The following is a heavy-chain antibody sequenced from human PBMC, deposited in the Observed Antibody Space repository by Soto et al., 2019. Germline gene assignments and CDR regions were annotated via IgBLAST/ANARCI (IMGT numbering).Heavy chain of an antibody. D-gene: IGHD2-8*01. CDR2: IIPIFGTA. CDR1: GGTFSSYA. V-gene: IGHV1-69*01. J-gene: IGHJ4*02. CDR3: ARGGTKGLQSLYYFDY. Sequence: QVQLVQSGAEVKKPGSSVKVSCKASGGTFSSYAISWVRQAPGQGLEWMGGIIPIFGTANYARKFQGRVTITADESTSTAYMELSSLRSEDTAVYYCARGGTKGLQSLYYFDYWGQGTLVTVSS.